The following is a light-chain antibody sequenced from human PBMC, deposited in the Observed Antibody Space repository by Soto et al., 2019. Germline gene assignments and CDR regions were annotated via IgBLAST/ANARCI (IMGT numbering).Light chain of an antibody. Sequence: QSVLTQPPSVSGAPGQRVTISCTGSSSNIGAGYLVHWYQQLPGTAPKLLIYRDINRPSGVPDRFSGSKFGPSASLAITGLQAEDEAYYYCQSYDSSLSGYVFGTGTKVTVL. CDR2: RDI. CDR1: SSNIGAGYL. J-gene: IGLJ1*01. V-gene: IGLV1-40*01. CDR3: QSYDSSLSGYV.